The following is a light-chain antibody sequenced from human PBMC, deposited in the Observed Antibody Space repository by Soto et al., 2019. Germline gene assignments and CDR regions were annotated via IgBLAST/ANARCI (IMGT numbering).Light chain of an antibody. J-gene: IGKJ5*01. CDR3: QQRNVWPPIT. CDR1: QSIHTS. Sequence: VLTQSPATLSLSPGARATLSCRASQSIHTSLAWYQQKPGQPPRLVVYDSTLRANGVPDRFGGIMSGTEFTLTIHHLEPEDFAVYYCQQRNVWPPITFGQGTRLEIK. V-gene: IGKV3-11*01. CDR2: DST.